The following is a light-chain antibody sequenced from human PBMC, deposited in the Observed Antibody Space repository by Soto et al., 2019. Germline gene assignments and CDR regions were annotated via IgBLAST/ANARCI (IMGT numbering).Light chain of an antibody. V-gene: IGKV1-5*01. J-gene: IGKJ1*01. Sequence: DIQMTQSPSTLSASVGDRVTITCRASQSISSWLAWYQQKPGKAPKLLIYDASSLESGVPSRFSGSGSGKEFTLTISSLQPDDFATYYCQKYNSPWTFGQGTKVEIK. CDR2: DAS. CDR3: QKYNSPWT. CDR1: QSISSW.